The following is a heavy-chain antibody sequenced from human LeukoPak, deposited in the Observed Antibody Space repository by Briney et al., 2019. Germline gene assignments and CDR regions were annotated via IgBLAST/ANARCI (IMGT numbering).Heavy chain of an antibody. V-gene: IGHV1-2*02. Sequence: ASVNVSCKASGYTFTVYYMHWVRQAPGQGLECMGWINPNSGGTNYAQKFQGRVTMTRDTSISTAYMELSRLRSDDTAVYYCARGRSIAVAGNWFDPWGQGTLVTVSS. J-gene: IGHJ5*02. CDR3: ARGRSIAVAGNWFDP. CDR1: GYTFTVYY. CDR2: INPNSGGT. D-gene: IGHD6-19*01.